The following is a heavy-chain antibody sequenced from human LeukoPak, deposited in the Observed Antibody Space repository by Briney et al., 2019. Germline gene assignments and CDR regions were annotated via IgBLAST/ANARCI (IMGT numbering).Heavy chain of an antibody. CDR1: GGTFISYA. Sequence: SVKVSCKASGGTFISYAISWVRQAPGQGLEWMGGIIPIFGTANYAQKFQGRVTITADKSTSTAYMELSSLRSEDTAVYYCAREGPGIQLWLGSQAYYYYMDVWGKGTTVTVSS. CDR2: IIPIFGTA. CDR3: AREGPGIQLWLGSQAYYYYMDV. J-gene: IGHJ6*03. V-gene: IGHV1-69*06. D-gene: IGHD5-18*01.